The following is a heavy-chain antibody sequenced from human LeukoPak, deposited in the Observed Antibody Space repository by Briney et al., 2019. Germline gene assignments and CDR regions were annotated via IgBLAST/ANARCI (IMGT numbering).Heavy chain of an antibody. J-gene: IGHJ4*02. CDR3: AGRPGW. CDR1: GFTFSSCW. CDR2: IKQDGSEK. D-gene: IGHD6-19*01. V-gene: IGHV3-7*02. Sequence: PGGSLRLSCAASGFTFSSCWMSWVRQAPGKGLECVANIKQDGSEKYYVDSVKGRFTISRDNVKNSLYLQMNSLRAEDTAVYYCAGRPGWWGQGTLVIVSS.